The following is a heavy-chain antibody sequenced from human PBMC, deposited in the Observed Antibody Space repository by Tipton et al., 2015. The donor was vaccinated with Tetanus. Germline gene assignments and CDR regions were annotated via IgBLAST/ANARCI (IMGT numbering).Heavy chain of an antibody. V-gene: IGHV4-34*01. CDR3: ASLPKHWLAPRGAP. D-gene: IGHD6-19*01. Sequence: LRLSCAVYGASFSDYYWSWIRQAPGKGLEWIGEINHSGNTNHNPSLKSRVTLSVDTSKNQFSLNLTSVTAADTAVYYCASLPKHWLAPRGAPWGQGTLVTVSS. CDR2: INHSGNT. CDR1: GASFSDYY. J-gene: IGHJ5*02.